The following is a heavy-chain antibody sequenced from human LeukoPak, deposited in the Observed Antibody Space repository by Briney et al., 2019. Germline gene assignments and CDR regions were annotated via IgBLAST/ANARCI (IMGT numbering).Heavy chain of an antibody. J-gene: IGHJ4*02. Sequence: PGGTLRLSCAASGFTFSNSGMSWVRQAPGKGLEWVSAISTDAGETHYADSVKGRFTISRDNSKNTVSLQMNSLRAEDTAVYYCARDDLEGYYDSSGLTDWGQGTLVTVSS. V-gene: IGHV3-23*01. CDR1: GFTFSNSG. CDR3: ARDDLEGYYDSSGLTD. D-gene: IGHD3-22*01. CDR2: ISTDAGET.